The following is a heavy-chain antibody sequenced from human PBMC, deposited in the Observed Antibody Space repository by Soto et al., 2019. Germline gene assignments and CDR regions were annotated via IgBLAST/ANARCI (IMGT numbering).Heavy chain of an antibody. CDR3: AKGRYLDSSGGCANY. V-gene: IGHV3-23*01. J-gene: IGHJ4*02. D-gene: IGHD3-22*01. Sequence: EVRLLESGGGSVPPGASARLSCLTSGFMFDNYAMSWVRQSPARGLEWVAAISGSGHATYYTQSVRGRFTISRDKSKKTVFLQMNNLRTEDTAIYYCAKGRYLDSSGGCANYWGLGPLVTFSS. CDR2: ISGSGHAT. CDR1: GFMFDNYA.